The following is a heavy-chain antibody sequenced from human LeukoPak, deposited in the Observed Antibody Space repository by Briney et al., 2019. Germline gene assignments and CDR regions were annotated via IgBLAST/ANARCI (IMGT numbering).Heavy chain of an antibody. V-gene: IGHV4-34*01. D-gene: IGHD3-22*01. J-gene: IGHJ6*02. CDR2: IKHSGST. CDR3: ATYDSSGYPYYYYYYGMDV. CDR1: GGSFSGYY. Sequence: PSETLSLTCAVYGGSFSGYYWSWIRQPPGKGLEWIGEIKHSGSTNYNPSLKSRVTISVDTSKNQFSLKLSSVTAADTAVYYCATYDSSGYPYYYYYYGMDVWGQGTTVTVSS.